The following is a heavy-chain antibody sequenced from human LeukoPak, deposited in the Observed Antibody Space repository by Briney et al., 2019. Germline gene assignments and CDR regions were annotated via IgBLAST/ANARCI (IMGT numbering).Heavy chain of an antibody. CDR1: GGSISNYY. Sequence: SETLSLTCTVSGGSISNYYWNWIRQPPGKGLEWVGYIFYSGSTNYNPSLKSRVTISVDTSKNQFSLKLSSVTAADTAVYYCARPSGSGYWYFDLWGRGTLVTVSS. CDR3: ARPSGSGYWYFDL. J-gene: IGHJ2*01. CDR2: IFYSGST. D-gene: IGHD3-10*01. V-gene: IGHV4-59*08.